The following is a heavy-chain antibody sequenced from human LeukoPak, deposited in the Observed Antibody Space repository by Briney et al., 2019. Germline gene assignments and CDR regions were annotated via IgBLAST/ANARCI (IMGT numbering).Heavy chain of an antibody. V-gene: IGHV4-39*01. CDR1: GGSISSSSYY. CDR2: IYYSGST. Sequence: PSETLSLTCTVSGGSISSSSYYWGWIRQPPGKVLEWIGSIYYSGSTYYNPALKSRVTISVDTSKNRFSLKLSSVTAADTAVYYCARQLGYCSSTSCYADKVDYWGQGTLVTVSS. CDR3: ARQLGYCSSTSCYADKVDY. J-gene: IGHJ4*02. D-gene: IGHD2-2*01.